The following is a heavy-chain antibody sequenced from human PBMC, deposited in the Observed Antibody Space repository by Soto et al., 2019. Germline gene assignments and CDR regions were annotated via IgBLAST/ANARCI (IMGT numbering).Heavy chain of an antibody. J-gene: IGHJ4*02. V-gene: IGHV3-23*01. CDR2: IGGRGTSS. CDR3: AKSRYADTSGDYSDV. Sequence: PGGSLRLSCAASGFTFSNYAMSWVRQAPGKGLEWVSGIGGRGTSSYYADSVKGRFAISRDNSYNTLFLQLHSLRAEDTAVYYCAKSRYADTSGDYSDVWGRGTRGAVSS. D-gene: IGHD3-22*01. CDR1: GFTFSNYA.